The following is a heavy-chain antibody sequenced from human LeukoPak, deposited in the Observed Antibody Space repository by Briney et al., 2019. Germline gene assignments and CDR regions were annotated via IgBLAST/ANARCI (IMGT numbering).Heavy chain of an antibody. D-gene: IGHD6-6*01. CDR1: GYTFSGYY. J-gene: IGHJ4*02. Sequence: ASVKVSCKASGYTFSGYYMHWVRQAHGQGPEWMGWINPNSGGTNYAQKFQGRVTMTRDTSISTAYMELIRLRSADTAVYYCARVGRAFTARSSFFDYWGQGTLVTVSS. CDR3: ARVGRAFTARSSFFDY. V-gene: IGHV1-2*02. CDR2: INPNSGGT.